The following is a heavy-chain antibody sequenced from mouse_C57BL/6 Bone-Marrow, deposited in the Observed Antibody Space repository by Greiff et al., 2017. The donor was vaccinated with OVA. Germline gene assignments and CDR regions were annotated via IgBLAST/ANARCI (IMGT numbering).Heavy chain of an antibody. CDR1: GYTFTSYW. CDR3: ARRGITTVVANYAMDY. CDR2: IYPGSGST. Sequence: QVQLQQSGAELVKPGASVKMSCKASGYTFTSYWITWVKQRPGQGLEWIGDIYPGSGSTNYNEKFKSKATLTVDTSSSTAYMQLSSLTSEDSAVYYCARRGITTVVANYAMDYWGQGTSVTVSS. J-gene: IGHJ4*01. D-gene: IGHD1-1*01. V-gene: IGHV1-55*01.